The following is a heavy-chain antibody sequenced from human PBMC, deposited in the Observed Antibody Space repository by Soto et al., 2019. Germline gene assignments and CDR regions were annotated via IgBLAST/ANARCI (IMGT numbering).Heavy chain of an antibody. CDR3: ARDRRDFWSGEMNYMDV. D-gene: IGHD3-3*01. Sequence: GGSLRLSCAASGFTFSSYWMSWVRQAPGKGLEWVANIKQDGSEKYYVDSVKGRFTISRDNAKNSLYLQMNSLRAEDTAVYYCARDRRDFWSGEMNYMDVWGKGTTVTVSS. J-gene: IGHJ6*03. CDR2: IKQDGSEK. V-gene: IGHV3-7*01. CDR1: GFTFSSYW.